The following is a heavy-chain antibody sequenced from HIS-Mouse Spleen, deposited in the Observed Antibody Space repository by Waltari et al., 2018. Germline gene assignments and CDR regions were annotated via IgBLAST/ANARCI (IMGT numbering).Heavy chain of an antibody. D-gene: IGHD1-26*01. Sequence: EVQLLESGGGLLRPGRSLSPSCTASGFTLGDYAMSCFRQAPGKGLEWVGFIRSKAYGGTTEYAASVKGRFTISRDDSKSIAYLQMNSLKTEDTAVYYCTRDLDWYSGSYGWFDPWGQGTLVTVSS. J-gene: IGHJ5*02. CDR1: GFTLGDYA. V-gene: IGHV3-49*05. CDR2: IRSKAYGGTT. CDR3: TRDLDWYSGSYGWFDP.